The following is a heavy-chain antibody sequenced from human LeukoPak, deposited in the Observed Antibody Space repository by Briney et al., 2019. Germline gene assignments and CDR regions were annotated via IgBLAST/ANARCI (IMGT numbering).Heavy chain of an antibody. CDR1: GGTFSSYA. J-gene: IGHJ4*02. D-gene: IGHD3-22*01. Sequence: SVKVSCKASGGTFSSYAISWVRQAPGQGLEWMGGIIPIFGTANYAQKFQGRVTITADKPTSTAYMELSSLRSEDTAVYYCARDRDDSSGYLPYFDYWGQGTLVTVSS. CDR3: ARDRDDSSGYLPYFDY. V-gene: IGHV1-69*06. CDR2: IIPIFGTA.